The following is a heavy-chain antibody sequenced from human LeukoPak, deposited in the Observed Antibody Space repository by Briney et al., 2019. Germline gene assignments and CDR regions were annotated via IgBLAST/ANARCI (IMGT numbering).Heavy chain of an antibody. CDR3: ARYSAFYYYYGMDV. CDR1: GFTFSDYY. D-gene: IGHD5-18*01. J-gene: IGHJ6*02. Sequence: PGGSLRLSCAASGFTFSDYYMSWLRQAPGKGVEWVSYISSSGSTKYYADSVKGRFTISRDNAKNSLYLQMNSLRAEDTAVYYCARYSAFYYYYGMDVWGQGTTVTVSS. CDR2: ISSSGSTK. V-gene: IGHV3-11*01.